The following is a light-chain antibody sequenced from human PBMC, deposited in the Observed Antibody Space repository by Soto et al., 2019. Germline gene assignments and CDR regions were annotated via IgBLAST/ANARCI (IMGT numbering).Light chain of an antibody. CDR2: DAS. CDR3: QQRRNWPPVT. CDR1: QNIDIY. J-gene: IGKJ1*01. Sequence: ETVLTQSPATLSLSPGERATLSCRASQNIDIYLAWYQQKPGQAPRLLIYDASNRSTGIPARFSGSGSGTDFTLTISSLEPEDFALYYCQQRRNWPPVTFGQGTKVEVK. V-gene: IGKV3-11*01.